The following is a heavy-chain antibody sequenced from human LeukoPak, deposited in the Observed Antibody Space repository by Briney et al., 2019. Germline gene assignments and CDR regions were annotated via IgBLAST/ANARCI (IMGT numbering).Heavy chain of an antibody. CDR2: INAGNGNT. CDR1: GYTFTSYA. Sequence: ASVKVSCKASGYTFTSYAMHWVRQAPGQRLEWMGWINAGNGNTKYSQKFQGRVTITADKSTSSAYMELSSLRSEDTAVYYCARGHGGHSSSWYVDWFDPWGRGTLVTVSS. CDR3: ARGHGGHSSSWYVDWFDP. D-gene: IGHD6-13*01. J-gene: IGHJ5*02. V-gene: IGHV1-3*01.